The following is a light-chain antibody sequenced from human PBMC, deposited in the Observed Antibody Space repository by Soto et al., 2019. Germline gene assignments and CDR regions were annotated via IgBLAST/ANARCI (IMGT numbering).Light chain of an antibody. CDR2: LERSGSY. V-gene: IGLV4-60*02. Sequence: VLTQSSSASASLGSSVKLTCTLSSGHSTYIIAWHQQQPGKAPRYLMKLERSGSYNKGSGVPDRFSGSSSGADRYLTISNLQFEDEADYYCETWDSNTHRVFGGGTKLTVL. CDR1: SGHSTYI. CDR3: ETWDSNTHRV. J-gene: IGLJ3*02.